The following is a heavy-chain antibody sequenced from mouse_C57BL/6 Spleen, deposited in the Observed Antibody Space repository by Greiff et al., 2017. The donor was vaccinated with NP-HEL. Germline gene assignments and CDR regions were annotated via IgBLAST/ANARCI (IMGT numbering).Heavy chain of an antibody. J-gene: IGHJ2*01. V-gene: IGHV5-4*01. CDR2: ISDGGSYT. CDR3: ARDLRSSENYFDY. D-gene: IGHD3-2*02. Sequence: EVKLVESGGGLVKPGGSLKLSCAASGFTFSSYAMSWVRQTPEKRLEWVATISDGGSYTYYPDNVKGRFTISRDNAKNNLYLQMSHLKSEDTAMYYCARDLRSSENYFDYWGQGTTLTVSS. CDR1: GFTFSSYA.